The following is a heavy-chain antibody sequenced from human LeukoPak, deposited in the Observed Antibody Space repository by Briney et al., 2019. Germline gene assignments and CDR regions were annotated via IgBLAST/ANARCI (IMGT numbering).Heavy chain of an antibody. CDR2: IFPGDSDT. D-gene: IGHD2/OR15-2a*01. J-gene: IGHJ6*02. V-gene: IGHV5-51*01. CDR1: GYSFTDYW. CDR3: ARNGLAGCIGCKCFPSFHHYGMEV. Sequence: GESLKISCKGSGYSFTDYWIGWVRQMPGKGLEWMGIIFPGDSDTKYSPSFQGQVTISADKSISTAYLQWSSLKASDSAMYYCARNGLAGCIGCKCFPSFHHYGMEVWGQGTTVTVSS.